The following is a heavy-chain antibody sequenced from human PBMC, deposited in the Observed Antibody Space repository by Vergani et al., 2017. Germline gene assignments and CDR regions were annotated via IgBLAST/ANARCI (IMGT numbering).Heavy chain of an antibody. CDR1: NDSVSNTFYY. Sequence: QVQLQESGPGLVKPSETLSLTCTVSNDSVSNTFYYWGWIRQTPGKGVEWIGSIYYSGSTYYNPSLGRRVTMSVDTSKSQFSLKLSSVTAADTAVYYCTRHLAVVAAGNWFDPWGQGTLVTVSS. D-gene: IGHD2-15*01. CDR2: IYYSGST. J-gene: IGHJ5*02. CDR3: TRHLAVVAAGNWFDP. V-gene: IGHV4-39*01.